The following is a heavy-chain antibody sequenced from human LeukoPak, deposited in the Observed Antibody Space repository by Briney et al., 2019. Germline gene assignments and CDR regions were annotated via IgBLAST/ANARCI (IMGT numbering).Heavy chain of an antibody. CDR2: ISASSDYI. D-gene: IGHD1-26*01. CDR1: GLSLLSFS. Sequence: GRSLTLSCAVAGLSLLSFSMKWVRQAPGKGLAWVSSISASSDYIYHADSVKGRFTISRDNAKNSLYLQMDSLRVEDTAVYYCARDPYSGNYGAYYYYYMDVWGKGTTVTISS. CDR3: ARDPYSGNYGAYYYYYMDV. V-gene: IGHV3-21*06. J-gene: IGHJ6*03.